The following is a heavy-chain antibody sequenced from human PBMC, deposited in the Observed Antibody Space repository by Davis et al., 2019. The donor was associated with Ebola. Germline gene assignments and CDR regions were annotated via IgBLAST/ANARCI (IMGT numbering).Heavy chain of an antibody. CDR1: GGTFSSYA. J-gene: IGHJ4*02. CDR2: IIPIFGTA. D-gene: IGHD2-2*02. CDR3: ASSSGEIVVVPAAIPGIAVAGTDY. V-gene: IGHV1-69*13. Sequence: SVKVSCKASGGTFSSYAISWVRQAPGQGLEWMGGIIPIFGTANYAQKFQGRVTITADESTSTAYMGLRSPRSEDTAVYYCASSSGEIVVVPAAIPGIAVAGTDYWGQGTLVTVSS.